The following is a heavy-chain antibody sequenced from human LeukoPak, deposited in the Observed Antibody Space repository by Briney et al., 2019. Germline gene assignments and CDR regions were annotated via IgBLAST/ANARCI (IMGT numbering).Heavy chain of an antibody. J-gene: IGHJ4*02. CDR2: IYYSGST. CDR1: GGSISSYY. V-gene: IGHV4-59*01. D-gene: IGHD6-19*01. Sequence: SETLSLTCTVSGGSISSYYWSWIRQPPGKGLEWIGYIYYSGSTNYNPSLKSRVTISVDTSKNQFSLKLSSVTAADTAVYYCARGSIAVVGNFDYWGQGTLVTVSS. CDR3: ARGSIAVVGNFDY.